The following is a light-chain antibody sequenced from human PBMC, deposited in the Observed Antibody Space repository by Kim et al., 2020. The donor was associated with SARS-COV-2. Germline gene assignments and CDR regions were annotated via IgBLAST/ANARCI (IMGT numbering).Light chain of an antibody. CDR2: DAS. V-gene: IGKV3-11*01. CDR3: QQRSNWPLT. Sequence: LSPGERATLSCRASQSVSSYLAWYQQKPGQAPRLLIYDASNRATGIPARFSGSGSGTDSTLTISSLEPEDFAVYYCQQRSNWPLTFGGGTKVDIK. J-gene: IGKJ4*01. CDR1: QSVSSY.